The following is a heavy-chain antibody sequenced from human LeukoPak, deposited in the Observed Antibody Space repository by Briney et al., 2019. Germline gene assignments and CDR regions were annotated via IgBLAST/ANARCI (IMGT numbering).Heavy chain of an antibody. J-gene: IGHJ5*02. CDR2: IYYSGST. D-gene: IGHD3-3*01. Sequence: PSETLSLTCTVSGVSISSHYRSWVRQPPGKGLEWVGYIYYSGSTNYNPSLKGRVTIPVDTSKNQSSLTLSSATAADTAVYYCARTPRLWGGYLETDWFDPWGQGTLVTVSS. CDR1: GVSISSHY. CDR3: ARTPRLWGGYLETDWFDP. V-gene: IGHV4-59*11.